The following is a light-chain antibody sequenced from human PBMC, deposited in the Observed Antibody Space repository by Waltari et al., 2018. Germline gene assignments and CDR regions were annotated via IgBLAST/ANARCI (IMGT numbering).Light chain of an antibody. Sequence: QSALTQPASVSGSPGQSITIPCTGTSRDVGGFNFVSWYQQHPGKAPKIMLYDVSNRPSGVSYRFSGSKSGNTASLTISGLQAEDEADYYCSSYTTSDTPIFGGGTRLTVL. CDR3: SSYTTSDTPI. V-gene: IGLV2-14*03. J-gene: IGLJ2*01. CDR1: SRDVGGFNF. CDR2: DVS.